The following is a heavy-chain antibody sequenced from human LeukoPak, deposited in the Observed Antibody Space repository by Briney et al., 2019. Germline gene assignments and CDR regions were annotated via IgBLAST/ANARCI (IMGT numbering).Heavy chain of an antibody. CDR2: ISWNSGSI. CDR1: GFTFDDYA. V-gene: IGHV3-9*01. J-gene: IGHJ4*02. Sequence: GRSLRLSCAASGFTFDDYAMHWVRQAPGKGLEWVSGISWNSGSIGYADSVKGRFTVSRDNAKNSLYLQMNSLRAEDTALYYCAKGFLRGNPGYLDYGGNEVSNYYFDYWGQGTLVTVSS. D-gene: IGHD4-23*01. CDR3: AKGFLRGNPGYLDYGGNEVSNYYFDY.